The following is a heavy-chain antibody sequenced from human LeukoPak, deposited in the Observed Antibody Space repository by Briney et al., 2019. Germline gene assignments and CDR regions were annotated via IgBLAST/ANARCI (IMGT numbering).Heavy chain of an antibody. Sequence: PSETLSLTCSVSGGSVSNYYWSWIRQSPGEGLEWIGHFHYSGTTDYNPSLKSRVTISLDTSRKQFSLKLSSVSAADTAVYYCARATAGNTYGATDSWGQGTLVTVSS. D-gene: IGHD5-18*01. V-gene: IGHV4-59*02. CDR2: FHYSGTT. CDR1: GGSVSNYY. J-gene: IGHJ4*02. CDR3: ARATAGNTYGATDS.